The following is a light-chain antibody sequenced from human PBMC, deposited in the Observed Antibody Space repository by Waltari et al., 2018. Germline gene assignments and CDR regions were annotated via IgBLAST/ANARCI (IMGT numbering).Light chain of an antibody. CDR2: ETD. V-gene: IGLV6-57*02. J-gene: IGLJ3*02. CDR1: SGSIADKY. Sequence: NFMLTQPHSVSESPGKTVTISCTGSSGSIADKYVPLYQQRPGSAPTTVIYETDQPPSGVPDRFSGSIDSSSNSASLTISGLKTEDEADYYCQSYDGTDRVFGGGTRLTVL. CDR3: QSYDGTDRV.